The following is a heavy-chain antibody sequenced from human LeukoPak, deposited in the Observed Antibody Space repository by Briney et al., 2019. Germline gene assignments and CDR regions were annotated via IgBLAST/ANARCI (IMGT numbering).Heavy chain of an antibody. Sequence: GGALRLSCAASRFILSNSAMNWVRQAPGKGLEWVSSINNDGSYIYYAGSVKGRFTISRDNVKKSLYLRLNSLRVEDTAVYYCARDPTHYLRYGYFDYWGQGTLITVSS. D-gene: IGHD3-9*01. CDR3: ARDPTHYLRYGYFDY. V-gene: IGHV3-21*01. CDR1: RFILSNSA. CDR2: INNDGSYI. J-gene: IGHJ4*02.